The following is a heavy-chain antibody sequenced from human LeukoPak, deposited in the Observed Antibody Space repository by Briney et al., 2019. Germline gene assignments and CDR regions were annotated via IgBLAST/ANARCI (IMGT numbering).Heavy chain of an antibody. CDR1: DGSINSYY. CDR2: IYYNGNT. Sequence: SETLSLTCSVSDGSINSYYWNWIRRSPGKGLEWIGYIYYNGNTNYSPSLKSRVTMSVDTSKNLFSLKVSPVTAADTAVYYCARGRSNYYGMDVWAKGPRSPSP. CDR3: ARGRSNYYGMDV. D-gene: IGHD1-26*01. V-gene: IGHV4-59*01. J-gene: IGHJ6*02.